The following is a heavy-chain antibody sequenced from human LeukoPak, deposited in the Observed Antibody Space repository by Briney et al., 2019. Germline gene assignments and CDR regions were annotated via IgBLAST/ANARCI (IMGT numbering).Heavy chain of an antibody. D-gene: IGHD3-10*01. CDR2: ISAYNGNT. CDR1: GYTFTSYG. V-gene: IGHV1-18*01. J-gene: IGHJ3*02. CDR3: ARDIYRDGSGTRTLWENDAFDI. Sequence: GASVKVSCKASGYTFTSYGISWVRQAPGQGLEWMGWISAYNGNTNYAQKLQGRVTMTTDTSTSTAYMELRSLRSDDTAVYYCARDIYRDGSGTRTLWENDAFDIWGQGTMVTVSS.